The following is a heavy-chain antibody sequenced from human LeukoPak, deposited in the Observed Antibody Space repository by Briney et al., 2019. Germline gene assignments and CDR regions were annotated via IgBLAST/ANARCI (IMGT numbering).Heavy chain of an antibody. CDR3: ARAYYYGD. V-gene: IGHV3-53*01. CDR1: GFSVSGTY. J-gene: IGHJ4*02. CDR2: IYSGGKT. Sequence: GGSLRLSCAASGFSVSGTYMSWVRQAPGKGLEWVSIIYSGGKTYYAASVKGRFTISRDDSKNTVYLQINSLRADDTAVYYCARAYYYGDWGQGTLVTVSS. D-gene: IGHD3-10*01.